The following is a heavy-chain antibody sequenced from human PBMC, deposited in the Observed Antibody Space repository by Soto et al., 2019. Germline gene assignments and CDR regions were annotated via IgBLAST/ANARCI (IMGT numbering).Heavy chain of an antibody. V-gene: IGHV6-1*01. Sequence: PSQTLSLTCVISGDSVSSNSAAWNWIRQSPSRGLEWLGRTYYRSRWYNDYAVSVRSRITVNADTSKNQFSLHLNSVTPEDTAVYSCAGTSSLQWYYMDVWDKGTTVNVSS. CDR2: TYYRSRWYN. CDR3: AGTSSLQWYYMDV. CDR1: GDSVSSNSAA. J-gene: IGHJ6*03. D-gene: IGHD1-7*01.